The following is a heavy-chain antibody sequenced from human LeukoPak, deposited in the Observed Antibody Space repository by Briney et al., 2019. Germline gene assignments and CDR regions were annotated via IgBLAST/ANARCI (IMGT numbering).Heavy chain of an antibody. D-gene: IGHD1-14*01. Sequence: PGGSLRLSCAVSGFTFSSDGIQWVRQAPGRGLGWVAFIRYDGSNKYYADSVKGRFTISKDNSKNTLYLQMNSLRAEDTDVYYCAKDTTPPKAGFDPWGQGTLVTVSS. V-gene: IGHV3-30*02. J-gene: IGHJ5*02. CDR3: AKDTTPPKAGFDP. CDR2: IRYDGSNK. CDR1: GFTFSSDG.